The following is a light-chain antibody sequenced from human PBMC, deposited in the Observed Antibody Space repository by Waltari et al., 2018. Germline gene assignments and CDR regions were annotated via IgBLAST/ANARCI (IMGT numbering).Light chain of an antibody. Sequence: QSPLPPPPPVSAAPGQRVIISCTGSSSNIEAANDVHWYQQFPGSAPRLLISVTVSRPSGGPDRFSGSRSGNSAYLAVAELQPDDEADYFCQSYANRLSAPYVAGTGTKIIVL. CDR1: SSNIEAAND. V-gene: IGLV1-40*01. CDR2: VTV. CDR3: QSYANRLSAPYV. J-gene: IGLJ1*01.